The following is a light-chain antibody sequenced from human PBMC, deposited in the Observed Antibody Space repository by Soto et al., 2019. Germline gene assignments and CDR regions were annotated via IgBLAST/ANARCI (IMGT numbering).Light chain of an antibody. CDR3: QQRSNWPPGT. CDR2: EAS. Sequence: EIVLTQSPATLSLSPGERATLSCTASQSISTYLAWYQLKPGQPPRLLIYEASNRATGNPARFSGSGSGTDFTLTISSLEPEDFAIYYCQQRSNWPPGTFGGGTKVEIK. J-gene: IGKJ4*01. V-gene: IGKV3-11*01. CDR1: QSISTY.